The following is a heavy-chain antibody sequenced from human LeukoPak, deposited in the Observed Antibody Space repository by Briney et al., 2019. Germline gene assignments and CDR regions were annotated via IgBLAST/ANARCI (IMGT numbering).Heavy chain of an antibody. CDR2: IKEDGSEK. D-gene: IGHD3-16*02. V-gene: IGHV3-7*04. J-gene: IGHJ4*02. Sequence: GGSLRLSCAASGFTFTSSWMTWVRQAPGKGLEWVANIKEDGSEKYYVDSVKGRFTISRDNAKSSLFLQINSLRAEDTAVYYCARDRGYLSFDYWGQGTLVTVSS. CDR1: GFTFTSSW. CDR3: ARDRGYLSFDY.